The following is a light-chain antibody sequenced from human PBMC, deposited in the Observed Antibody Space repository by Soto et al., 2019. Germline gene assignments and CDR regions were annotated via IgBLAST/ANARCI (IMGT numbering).Light chain of an antibody. J-gene: IGLJ1*01. CDR2: DVS. CDR1: SSDVGGYNY. CDR3: SSYTSSSTRV. V-gene: IGLV2-14*01. Sequence: QSVLTQPASVSGSHGQSITISCTGTSSDVGGYNYVSWYQQHPGKAPKLMIYDVSNRPSGVSNRFSGSKSGNTASLTISGLQAEDEADYYCSSYTSSSTRVFGTGTKATVL.